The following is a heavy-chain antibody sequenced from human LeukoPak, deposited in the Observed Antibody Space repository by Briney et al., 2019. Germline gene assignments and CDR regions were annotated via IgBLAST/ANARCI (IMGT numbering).Heavy chain of an antibody. CDR2: INHSGST. Sequence: PSETLSLTCTVSGGSISGYYWSWIRQPPGKGLEWIGEINHSGSTNYNPSLKSRVTISVDTSKNQFSLKLSSVTAADTAVYYCARGRTIFGVGPDYWGQGTLVTVSS. CDR1: GGSISGYY. D-gene: IGHD3-3*01. V-gene: IGHV4-34*01. J-gene: IGHJ4*02. CDR3: ARGRTIFGVGPDY.